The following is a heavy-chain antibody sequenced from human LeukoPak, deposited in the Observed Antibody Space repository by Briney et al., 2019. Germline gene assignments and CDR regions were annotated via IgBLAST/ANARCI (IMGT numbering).Heavy chain of an antibody. CDR2: ISYDGSNK. CDR1: GFTFSSYA. J-gene: IGHJ6*02. CDR3: ARDLSFPSSRWLGPRYYYYYGMDV. V-gene: IGHV3-30-3*01. D-gene: IGHD6-19*01. Sequence: RGSLRLSCAASGFTFSSYAMHWVRQAPGKGLEWVAVISYDGSNKYYADSVKGRFTISRDNSKNTLYLQMNSLRAEDTAVYYCARDLSFPSSRWLGPRYYYYYGMDVWGQGTTVTVSS.